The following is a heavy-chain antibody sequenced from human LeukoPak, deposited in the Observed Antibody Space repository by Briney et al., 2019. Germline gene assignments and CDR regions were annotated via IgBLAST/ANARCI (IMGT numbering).Heavy chain of an antibody. V-gene: IGHV3-30*03. Sequence: GGSLRLSCAASGFTFSSYGMHWVRQAPGKGLEWVAFISYDGSNEFYADSVKGRFTISRDNSKNTLYLQMNSLRAEDTALYYCAIDRRFGGDWFPFDSWGQGTLVIVSS. CDR2: ISYDGSNE. D-gene: IGHD3-10*01. CDR1: GFTFSSYG. CDR3: AIDRRFGGDWFPFDS. J-gene: IGHJ5*01.